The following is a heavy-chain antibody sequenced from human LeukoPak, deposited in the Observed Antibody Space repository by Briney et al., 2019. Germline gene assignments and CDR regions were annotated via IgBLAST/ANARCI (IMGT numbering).Heavy chain of an antibody. D-gene: IGHD2-21*02. Sequence: SETLSLTCTVSGGSISSSSYYWGWIRQPPGKGLEWIGSIYYSGSTYYNPSLKSRVTISVDTSKNQFSLKLSSVTAADTAVYYCARDPVAYCGGDCYSVNWFDPWGQGTLVTVSS. CDR2: IYYSGST. CDR3: ARDPVAYCGGDCYSVNWFDP. V-gene: IGHV4-39*02. J-gene: IGHJ5*02. CDR1: GGSISSSSYY.